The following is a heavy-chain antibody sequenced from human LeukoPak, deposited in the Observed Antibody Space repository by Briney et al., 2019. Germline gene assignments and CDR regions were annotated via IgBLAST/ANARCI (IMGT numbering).Heavy chain of an antibody. CDR2: INTDGSEK. CDR3: AELGITMIGGV. D-gene: IGHD3-10*02. J-gene: IGHJ6*04. CDR1: GFTFSHYW. Sequence: PGGSLRLSCAASGFTFSHYWMSWVRQAPGKGLEWVANINTDGSEKYYVDSVKGRFIISRDNAENSLSLQMNSLRAEDTAVYYCAELGITMIGGVWGKGTTVTISS. V-gene: IGHV3-7*01.